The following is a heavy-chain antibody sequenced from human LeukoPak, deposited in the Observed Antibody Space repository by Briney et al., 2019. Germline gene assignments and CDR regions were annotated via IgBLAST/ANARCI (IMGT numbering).Heavy chain of an antibody. J-gene: IGHJ2*01. CDR3: ARSMVGATWYFDL. CDR2: IYHSGST. V-gene: IGHV4-30-2*01. D-gene: IGHD1-26*01. CDR1: GGSISSGGYS. Sequence: SETLSLTCAVSGGSISSGGYSWSWIRQPPGKGLEWIGYIYHSGSTYYNPSLKSRVTISVDRSKNQFSLKLSSVTAADTAVYYCARSMVGATWYFDLWGRGTLVTVSS.